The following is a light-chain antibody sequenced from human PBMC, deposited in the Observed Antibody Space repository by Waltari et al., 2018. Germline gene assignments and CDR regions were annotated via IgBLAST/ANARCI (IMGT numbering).Light chain of an antibody. CDR3: QQTYTTHIT. CDR1: QNIFSQ. CDR2: TAS. J-gene: IGKJ3*01. V-gene: IGKV1-39*01. Sequence: DLQLTQSPSSLSASVGDRVPITSRASQNIFSQLNWYQQKPGKAPKLLIYTASNLQNGVPSRFSGSGSGTVCTLTISNLQPEDFATFYCQQTYTTHITFGPGTTLDLK.